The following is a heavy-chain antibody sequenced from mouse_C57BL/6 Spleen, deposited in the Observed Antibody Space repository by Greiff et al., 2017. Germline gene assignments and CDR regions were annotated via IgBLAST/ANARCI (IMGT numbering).Heavy chain of an antibody. Sequence: EVKLVESGGGLVKPGGSLKLSCAASGFTFSSYAMSWVRQTPEKRLEWVATISDGGSYTYYPDNVKGRFTISRDNAKNNLYLQMSHLKSENTSTYYCARGTLTTGVAPFDYWGQGTTLTVSS. CDR3: ARGTLTTGVAPFDY. J-gene: IGHJ2*01. V-gene: IGHV5-4*03. CDR1: GFTFSSYA. CDR2: ISDGGSYT. D-gene: IGHD1-1*01.